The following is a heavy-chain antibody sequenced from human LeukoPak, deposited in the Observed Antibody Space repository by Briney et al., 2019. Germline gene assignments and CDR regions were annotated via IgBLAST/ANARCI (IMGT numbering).Heavy chain of an antibody. J-gene: IGHJ4*02. D-gene: IGHD3-10*01. CDR1: GGSISSSSYY. V-gene: IGHV4-39*01. Sequence: PSETLSLTCTVSGGSISSSSYYWGWIRQPPGKGLEWIGNIYYSGSTFYNPSLKSRVTISVDTSKNQFSLKLSSVTAADTAVYYCAITWFGDQGRNYWGQGTLVTVSS. CDR2: IYYSGST. CDR3: AITWFGDQGRNY.